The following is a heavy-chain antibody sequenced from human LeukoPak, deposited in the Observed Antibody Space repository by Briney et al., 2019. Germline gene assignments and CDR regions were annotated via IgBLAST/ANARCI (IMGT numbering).Heavy chain of an antibody. Sequence: GSLRLSCAASGFTFSSYSMNWVRQAPGKGLEWVSSISSSSSYIYYADSVKGRFTISRDNAKNSLYLQMNSLRAEDTAVYYCARDRVDTAMVTGAFDIWGQGTMVTVSS. D-gene: IGHD5-18*01. CDR2: ISSSSSYI. CDR3: ARDRVDTAMVTGAFDI. CDR1: GFTFSSYS. J-gene: IGHJ3*02. V-gene: IGHV3-21*01.